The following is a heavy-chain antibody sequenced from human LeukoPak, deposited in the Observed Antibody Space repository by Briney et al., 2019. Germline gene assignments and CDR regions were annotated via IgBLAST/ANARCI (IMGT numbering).Heavy chain of an antibody. D-gene: IGHD3-22*01. V-gene: IGHV7-4-1*02. CDR2: INTNTGNP. CDR3: ARDADSSGYYYDAFDI. J-gene: IGHJ3*02. CDR1: GYTFTSYA. Sequence: GASVKVSCKASGYTFTSYAMNWVRQAPGQGLEWMGWINTNTGNPTYAQGFTGRFVFSLDTSVSTAYLQISSLKAEDTAVYYCARDADSSGYYYDAFDIWGQGTMVTVSS.